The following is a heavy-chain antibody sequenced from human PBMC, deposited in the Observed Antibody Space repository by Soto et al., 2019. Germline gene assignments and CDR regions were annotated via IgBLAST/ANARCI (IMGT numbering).Heavy chain of an antibody. CDR2: INPNSGGT. J-gene: IGHJ5*02. Sequence: GASVKVSCKASGYTFTGYYMHWVRQAPGQGLEWMGWINPNSGGTNYAQKFQGWVTMTRDTSISTAYMELSRLRSDDTAVYYCARGPIVVVPAAIFWFDPWGQGTLVTVSS. CDR3: ARGPIVVVPAAIFWFDP. D-gene: IGHD2-2*01. V-gene: IGHV1-2*04. CDR1: GYTFTGYY.